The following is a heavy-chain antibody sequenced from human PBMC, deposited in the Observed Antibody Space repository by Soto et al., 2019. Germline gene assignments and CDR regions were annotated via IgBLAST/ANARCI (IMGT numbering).Heavy chain of an antibody. D-gene: IGHD3-16*02. CDR2: IYYSGST. CDR3: ARDSAVRGAFDI. Sequence: SQTLSLTCTLTGRSITSGGYSCSGIRQHPGKGLEWIGYIYYSGSTYYNPSLKSRVTISVDTSKNQFSLKLSSVTAADTAVYYCARDSAVRGAFDIWGQGTMVS. V-gene: IGHV4-31*03. J-gene: IGHJ3*02. CDR1: GRSITSGGYS.